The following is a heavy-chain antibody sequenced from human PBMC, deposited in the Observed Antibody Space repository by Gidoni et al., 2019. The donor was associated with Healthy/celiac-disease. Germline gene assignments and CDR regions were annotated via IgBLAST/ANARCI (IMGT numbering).Heavy chain of an antibody. CDR1: GGSISRGSYY. J-gene: IGHJ5*02. V-gene: IGHV4-61*02. CDR3: ARGVGATRWFDP. CDR2: IYTSGST. D-gene: IGHD1-26*01. Sequence: QVQLQESGPGLVKPSQTLSLTCTVSGGSISRGSYYWSWIRQPAGKGLEGMGRIYTSGSTNYTPSLKSRVTISVDTSKNQFSLKLSAVTAADTAVYYCARGVGATRWFDPWGQGTLVTVSS.